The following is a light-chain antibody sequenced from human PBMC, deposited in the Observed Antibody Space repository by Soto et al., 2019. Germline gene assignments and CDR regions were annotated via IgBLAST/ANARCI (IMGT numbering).Light chain of an antibody. Sequence: EKALTQSPVTLSLSPGERATLSCRASQSVSSSYVAWYQQRPGQAPRLLIYGVSIRASGIPDRFSGSGSGTDFTLTISRLEPEDFAVYYCQQFGDSLLTFGGGTKVDIK. CDR2: GVS. V-gene: IGKV3-20*01. CDR3: QQFGDSLLT. J-gene: IGKJ4*01. CDR1: QSVSSSY.